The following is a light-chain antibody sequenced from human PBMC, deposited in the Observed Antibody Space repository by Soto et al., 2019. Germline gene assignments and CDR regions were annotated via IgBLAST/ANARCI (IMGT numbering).Light chain of an antibody. J-gene: IGKJ2*01. V-gene: IGKV1-39*01. CDR1: QSIRYY. CDR3: QQSYNTPYS. CDR2: AAS. Sequence: DIQVTQSPSSLSSTVGDRVTISCRASQSIRYYLNWYQQKPGKVPKLLISAASRLQSGVPSRFSGSGSETDFTLTISNLQPEDFATYYCQQSYNTPYSFGQGTKVEIK.